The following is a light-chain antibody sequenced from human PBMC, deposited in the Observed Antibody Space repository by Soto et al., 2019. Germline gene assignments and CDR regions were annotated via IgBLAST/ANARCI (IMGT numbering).Light chain of an antibody. V-gene: IGLV2-11*01. Sequence: QSALTQPRSVSGSPGQSVTVSCTGTSSDVGGHNHVSWYQQHPGKAPKLMISDVNKRPSGVPDRFSGSKSGNTASLTISGLQAEDEADYYCCSFAGRIVVFGTGTEVTVL. CDR1: SSDVGGHNH. J-gene: IGLJ1*01. CDR2: DVN. CDR3: CSFAGRIVV.